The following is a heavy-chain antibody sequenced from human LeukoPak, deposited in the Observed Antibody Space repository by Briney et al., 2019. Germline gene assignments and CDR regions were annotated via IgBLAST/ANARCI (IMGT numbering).Heavy chain of an antibody. CDR3: AREGSWVVPELYGMDV. D-gene: IGHD2-2*01. V-gene: IGHV3-21*01. Sequence: GGSLRLSCAASGFTFSSYSMNWVRQAPGKGLEWVSSISSGSSYIYYADSMKGRFTISRDNAKNSLYLQMNSLRAEDTAVYYCAREGSWVVPELYGMDVWGQGTTVTVSS. CDR1: GFTFSSYS. J-gene: IGHJ6*02. CDR2: ISSGSSYI.